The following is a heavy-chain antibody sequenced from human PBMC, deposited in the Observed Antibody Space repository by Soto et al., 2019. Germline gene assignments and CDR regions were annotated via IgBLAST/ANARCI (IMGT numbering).Heavy chain of an antibody. CDR1: GGSISSSSYY. D-gene: IGHD7-27*01. V-gene: IGHV4-39*01. J-gene: IGHJ4*02. Sequence: SETLSLTCTVSGGSISSSSYYWGWIRQPPGKGLEWIGSIYYSGSTYYNPSLKSRVTISVDTSKNQFSLKLSSVTAADTAVYYCASLTNWGYDYWGQGTLVTVSS. CDR2: IYYSGST. CDR3: ASLTNWGYDY.